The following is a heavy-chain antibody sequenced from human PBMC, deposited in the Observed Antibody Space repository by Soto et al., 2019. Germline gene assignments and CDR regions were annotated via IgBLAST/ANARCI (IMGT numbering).Heavy chain of an antibody. V-gene: IGHV5-51*01. D-gene: IGHD4-17*01. CDR1: GYSFTSYW. CDR3: ARSPPHPFGHNYGDHAHIDY. CDR2: IYPGDSDT. J-gene: IGHJ4*02. Sequence: GESLKISCKGSGYSFTSYWIGWVRQMPGKGLEWMGIIYPGDSDTRYSPSFQGQVTISADKSISTAYLQWSSLKASDTAMYYCARSPPHPFGHNYGDHAHIDYWGQGTLVTVSS.